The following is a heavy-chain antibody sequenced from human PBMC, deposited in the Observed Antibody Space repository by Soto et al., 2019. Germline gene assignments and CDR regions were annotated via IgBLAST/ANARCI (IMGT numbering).Heavy chain of an antibody. V-gene: IGHV3-21*06. CDR3: ARDPPSCSSINCYFDY. CDR2: ISGSSSYI. CDR1: GFTFSNYN. J-gene: IGHJ4*02. Sequence: EVQLVESGGGLVKPGGSLRLSCAASGFTFSNYNMNWVRQAPGKGLEWVSSISGSSSYIYSADSLKGRFTISRDNAKNSRYLQMNSLRAEDTAVYYCARDPPSCSSINCYFDYWGQGTLVTVSS. D-gene: IGHD2-2*01.